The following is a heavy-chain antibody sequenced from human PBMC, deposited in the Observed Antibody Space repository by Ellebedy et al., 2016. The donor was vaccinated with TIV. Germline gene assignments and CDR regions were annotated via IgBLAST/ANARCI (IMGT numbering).Heavy chain of an antibody. CDR1: GYTFTSYA. Sequence: ASVKVSXXASGYTFTSYAMHWVRQAPGQRLEWMGWINAGNGNTKYSQKFQGRVTITRDTSASTAYMELSSLRSEDTAVYYCARSSAATRFPFDYWGQGTLVTVSS. V-gene: IGHV1-3*01. D-gene: IGHD2-15*01. CDR3: ARSSAATRFPFDY. CDR2: INAGNGNT. J-gene: IGHJ4*02.